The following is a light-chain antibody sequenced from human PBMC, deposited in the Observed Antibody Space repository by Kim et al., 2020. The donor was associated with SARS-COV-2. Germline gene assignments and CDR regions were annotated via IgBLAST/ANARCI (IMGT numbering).Light chain of an antibody. CDR3: QQSGTSPLCIFEPETSPQIT. V-gene: IGKV3-20*01. J-gene: IGKJ3*01. CDR1: QSVSGNF. CDR2: DAS. Sequence: ACQSVSGNFLAWSQQKPGHDLGRLIYDASSRATGIIDRFSGSGSGIEFTFTSSRLEPEYLVVYYCQQSGTSPLCIFEPETSPQITFGPGTKVDIK.